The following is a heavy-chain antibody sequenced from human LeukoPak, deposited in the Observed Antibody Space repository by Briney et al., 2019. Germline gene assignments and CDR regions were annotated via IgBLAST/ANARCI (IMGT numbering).Heavy chain of an antibody. Sequence: SETLSLTCTVSGGSFNDNYWNWIRHLPGKGLEWIGYVYHNGHSDYNPSLKSRVTISVDTSTNQFSLKMISVTAADTAVYYCASLGYSSGWLDSGGHGSLVIVSS. J-gene: IGHJ5*01. D-gene: IGHD2-15*01. CDR1: GGSFNDNY. V-gene: IGHV4-59*01. CDR2: VYHNGHS. CDR3: ASLGYSSGWLDS.